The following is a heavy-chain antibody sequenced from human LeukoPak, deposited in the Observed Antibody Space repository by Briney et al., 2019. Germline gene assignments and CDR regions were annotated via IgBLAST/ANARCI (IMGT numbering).Heavy chain of an antibody. J-gene: IGHJ3*01. CDR1: GFTFDDYA. CDR3: AKGSSGYSYDAFDL. Sequence: PGRSLRLSCAASGFTFDDYAMHWVRQAPGKGLEWVSGISWNSGSIGYADSVKGRFTISRDNAKNSLYLQMSSLRAEDTALYYCAKGSSGYSYDAFDLWGQGTMVIVSS. D-gene: IGHD3-22*01. CDR2: ISWNSGSI. V-gene: IGHV3-9*01.